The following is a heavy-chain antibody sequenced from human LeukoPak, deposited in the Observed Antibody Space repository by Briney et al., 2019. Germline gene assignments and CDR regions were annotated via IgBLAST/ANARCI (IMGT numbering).Heavy chain of an antibody. CDR3: ARGHRLGYYFDY. CDR1: GGSISSYY. CDR2: IYYSGST. J-gene: IGHJ4*02. V-gene: IGHV4-59*01. Sequence: PSETLSLTCTVSGGSISSYYWSWIRQPPGKGLEWIGYIYYSGSTNYNPSLKSRVTISVDTSKNQFSLKLSSVTAADTAVYYCARGHRLGYYFDYWGQGTLVTVSS. D-gene: IGHD3-10*01.